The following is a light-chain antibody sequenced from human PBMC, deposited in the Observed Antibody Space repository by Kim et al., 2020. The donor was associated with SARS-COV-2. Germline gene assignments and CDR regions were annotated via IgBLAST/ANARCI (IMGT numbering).Light chain of an antibody. CDR3: QQSYITSLT. V-gene: IGKV1-39*01. J-gene: IGKJ4*01. CDR1: KSISSS. Sequence: ANVGDRVTSSCRASKSISSSLNWYQQKAGKAPKLLIYDAISLQSGVPSRFSGSGSGTDFTLTISSLQPEVFASYYCQQSYITSLTFGGGTKVDIK. CDR2: DAI.